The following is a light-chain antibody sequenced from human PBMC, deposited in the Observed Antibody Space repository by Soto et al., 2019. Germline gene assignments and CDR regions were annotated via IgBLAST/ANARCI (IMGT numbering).Light chain of an antibody. CDR1: QSISSW. V-gene: IGKV1-5*01. Sequence: DIQMTKSPSTLSASVGDRVTITCRASQSISSWLAWYQQKPGKAPKLLIYDASSLESGVPSMFSGSGSGTEFSLTISSLQPDNFATYYCQQYNSYSYTFGQGTKLEIK. J-gene: IGKJ2*01. CDR2: DAS. CDR3: QQYNSYSYT.